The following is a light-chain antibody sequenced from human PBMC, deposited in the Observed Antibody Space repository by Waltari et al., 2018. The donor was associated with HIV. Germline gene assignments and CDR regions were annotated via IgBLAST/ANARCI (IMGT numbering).Light chain of an antibody. CDR1: QVIVDC. CDR3: QQSNSLPLT. J-gene: IGKJ3*01. CDR2: GAT. V-gene: IGKV1-12*01. Sequence: DIQLTQSLSFVSASVGDELTHTCRESQVIVDCVACYQLQPNKAPTLLIFGATRLHTAVPSGCSGCGHGTNDCLTIGRRQTEDFATFFCQQSNSLPLTFGPGTQVDAK.